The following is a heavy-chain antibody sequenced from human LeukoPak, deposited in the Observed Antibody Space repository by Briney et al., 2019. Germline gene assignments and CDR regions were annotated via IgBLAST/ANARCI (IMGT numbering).Heavy chain of an antibody. Sequence: ETGGSLRLSCAASGFTFSSYAMHWVRQAPGKGLEWVAVISYDGSNKYYADSVKGRFTISRDNSKNTLYLQMNSLRAEDTAVYYCARGGEQLWSDYYYYYYGMDVWGQGTTVTVSS. D-gene: IGHD5-18*01. CDR1: GFTFSSYA. CDR3: ARGGEQLWSDYYYYYYGMDV. V-gene: IGHV3-30-3*01. CDR2: ISYDGSNK. J-gene: IGHJ6*02.